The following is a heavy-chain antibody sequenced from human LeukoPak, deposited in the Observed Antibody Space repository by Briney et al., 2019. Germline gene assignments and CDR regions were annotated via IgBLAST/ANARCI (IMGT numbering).Heavy chain of an antibody. J-gene: IGHJ3*02. CDR3: ARDRPYDYVWGSDGLDI. Sequence: PGGSLRLSCAASGFTFSDYYMSWIRQAPGKGLEWVSYISSSGSTIYYADSVKGRFTISRDNAKNSLYLQMSGLRAEDTAVYYCARDRPYDYVWGSDGLDIRGHGTMVTVSS. CDR1: GFTFSDYY. D-gene: IGHD3-16*01. V-gene: IGHV3-11*04. CDR2: ISSSGSTI.